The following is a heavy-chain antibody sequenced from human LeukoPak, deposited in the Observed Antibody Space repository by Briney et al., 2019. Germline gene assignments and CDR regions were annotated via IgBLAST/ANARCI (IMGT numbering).Heavy chain of an antibody. CDR1: GFTFSSYA. D-gene: IGHD2-15*01. CDR2: ISGNGGST. V-gene: IGHV3-23*01. J-gene: IGHJ4*02. Sequence: PGGSLRLSCAASGFTFSSYAMNWVRQALAKGLEWVSVISGNGGSTYYADSVKGRFTISRDNSKNTLYLQMNSLRAEDTAVYYCAKDGGYYFDYWGQGTLVTVSS. CDR3: AKDGGYYFDY.